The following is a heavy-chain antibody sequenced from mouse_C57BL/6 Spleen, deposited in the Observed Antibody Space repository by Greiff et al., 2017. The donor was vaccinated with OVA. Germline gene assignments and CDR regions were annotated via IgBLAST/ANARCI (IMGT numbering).Heavy chain of an antibody. CDR1: GYTFTSYW. Sequence: VQLQQPGAELVKPGASVKMSCKASGYTFTSYWITWVKQRPGQGLEWIGDIYPGSGSTNYNEKFKSKATLTVDTSSSTAYMQLSSLTSEDSAVYYCARRYDYDEGAWFAYWGQGTLVTVSA. J-gene: IGHJ3*01. CDR2: IYPGSGST. D-gene: IGHD2-4*01. CDR3: ARRYDYDEGAWFAY. V-gene: IGHV1-55*01.